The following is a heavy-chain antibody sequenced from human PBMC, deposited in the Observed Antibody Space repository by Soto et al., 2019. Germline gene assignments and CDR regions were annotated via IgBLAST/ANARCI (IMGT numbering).Heavy chain of an antibody. Sequence: PGGSLRLSCAASGFTFSSYGMHWVRQAPGKGLEWVAVISYDGSNKYYADSVKGRFTISRDNSKNTLYLQMNSLRAEDTAVYYCAKDTIAVAGTVDIDYWGQGTLVTVSS. CDR2: ISYDGSNK. J-gene: IGHJ4*02. CDR3: AKDTIAVAGTVDIDY. CDR1: GFTFSSYG. V-gene: IGHV3-30*18. D-gene: IGHD6-19*01.